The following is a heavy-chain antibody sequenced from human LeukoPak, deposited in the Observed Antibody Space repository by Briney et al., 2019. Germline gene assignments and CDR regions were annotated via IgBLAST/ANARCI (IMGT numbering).Heavy chain of an antibody. CDR2: INHSGST. V-gene: IGHV4-34*01. D-gene: IGHD3-3*01. Sequence: PSETLSLTCAVYGGSFSGYYWSWIRQPPGKGLEWIGEINHSGSTNYNPSLKSRVTISVGTSKNQFSLKLSSVTAADTAAYYCARRGGALYDFWSGFYYYYGMDVWGQGTTVTVSS. CDR1: GGSFSGYY. J-gene: IGHJ6*02. CDR3: ARRGGALYDFWSGFYYYYGMDV.